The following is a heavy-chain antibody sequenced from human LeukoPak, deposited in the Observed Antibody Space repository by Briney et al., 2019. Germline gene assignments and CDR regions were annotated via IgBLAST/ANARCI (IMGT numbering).Heavy chain of an antibody. J-gene: IGHJ4*02. CDR2: IYHSGST. V-gene: IGHV4-59*12. Sequence: SETLSLTCTVSGGSISSYYWSWIRQPPGKGLEWIGYIYHSGSTYYNPSLKSRVTISVDRSKNQFSLKLSSVTAADTAVYYCARVAKDYYGSGSYYKDWGQGTLVTVSS. D-gene: IGHD3-10*01. CDR3: ARVAKDYYGSGSYYKD. CDR1: GGSISSYY.